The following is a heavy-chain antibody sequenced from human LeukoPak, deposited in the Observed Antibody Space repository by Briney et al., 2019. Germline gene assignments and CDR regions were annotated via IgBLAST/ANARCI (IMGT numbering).Heavy chain of an antibody. D-gene: IGHD5-24*01. CDR2: ISYDGSNK. Sequence: GSLRLSCAASGFTFSSYAMHWVRQAPGKGLEWVAVISYDGSNKYYADSVKGRFTISRDNSKTTLYLQMNSLRAEDTAVYYCARGDGYGLLYWFDPWGQGTLVTVSS. CDR1: GFTFSSYA. V-gene: IGHV3-30-3*01. CDR3: ARGDGYGLLYWFDP. J-gene: IGHJ5*02.